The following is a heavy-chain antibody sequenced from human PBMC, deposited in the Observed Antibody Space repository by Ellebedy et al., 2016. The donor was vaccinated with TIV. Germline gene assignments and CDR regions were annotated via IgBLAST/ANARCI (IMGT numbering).Heavy chain of an antibody. CDR1: GFTFSDYW. Sequence: GGSLRLSCAASGFTFSDYWMSWVRQAPGKGLEWVAVISYDGSNKYYADSVKGRFTISRDNSKNTLYLQMNSLRAEDTAVYYCARWPSGDAPLDYWGQGTLVTVSS. J-gene: IGHJ4*02. V-gene: IGHV3-30-3*01. CDR3: ARWPSGDAPLDY. CDR2: ISYDGSNK. D-gene: IGHD4-17*01.